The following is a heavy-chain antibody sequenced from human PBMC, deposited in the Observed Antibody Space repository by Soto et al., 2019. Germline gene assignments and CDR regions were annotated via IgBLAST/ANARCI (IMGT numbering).Heavy chain of an antibody. CDR2: IKSKTDGGTT. V-gene: IGHV3-15*01. CDR1: GFTFSNAW. J-gene: IGHJ6*02. Sequence: EVKLVESGGGLVKPGGSLRLSCAASGFTFSNAWMSWVRQAPGKGLEWVGRIKSKTDGGTTDYAAPVKGRFTISRDDSKNTLYLQMNSLKTEDTAVYYCTTAYCSSTSCYYYYYGMDVWGQGTTVTVS. CDR3: TTAYCSSTSCYYYYYGMDV. D-gene: IGHD2-2*01.